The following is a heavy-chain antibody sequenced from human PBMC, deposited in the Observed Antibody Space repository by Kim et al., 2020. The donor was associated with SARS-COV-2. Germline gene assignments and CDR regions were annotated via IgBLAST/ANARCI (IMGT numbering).Heavy chain of an antibody. CDR2: IYYSGST. Sequence: SETLSLTCTVSGGSISSSSYYWGWIRQPPGKGLEWIGSIYYSGSTYYNPSLKSRVTISVDTSKHQFSLKLSSVTTADTAVYFCARPGAIMVRGGAFDIWGQGTMVTVSS. J-gene: IGHJ3*02. D-gene: IGHD3-10*01. CDR3: ARPGAIMVRGGAFDI. V-gene: IGHV4-39*01. CDR1: GGSISSSSYY.